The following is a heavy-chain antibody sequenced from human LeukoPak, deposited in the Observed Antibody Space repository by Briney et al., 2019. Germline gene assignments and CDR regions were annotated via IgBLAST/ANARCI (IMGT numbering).Heavy chain of an antibody. Sequence: PSETLSLTCTVSGGSISSYYWSWIRQPPGKGLEWIGYIYYSGSTNYNSSLKSRVTISVDTSKNQFSLKLSSVTAADTAVYYCARVEYSSSWSWFDPWGQGTLVTVSS. V-gene: IGHV4-59*01. CDR1: GGSISSYY. CDR2: IYYSGST. D-gene: IGHD6-13*01. CDR3: ARVEYSSSWSWFDP. J-gene: IGHJ5*02.